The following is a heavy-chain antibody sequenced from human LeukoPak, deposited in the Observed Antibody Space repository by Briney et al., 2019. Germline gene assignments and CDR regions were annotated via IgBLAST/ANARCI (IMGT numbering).Heavy chain of an antibody. D-gene: IGHD3-22*01. CDR2: ISYDGSNK. CDR1: GFTFSSYA. Sequence: GGSLRLSCAASGFTFSSYAMHWVRQAPGKGLEWVAVISYDGSNKYYADSVKGRFTISRDNSKNTLYLQMNSLRAEDTAVYYCARGRYYYDSSGQPSNAFDIWGQGTMVTVS. V-gene: IGHV3-30-3*01. J-gene: IGHJ3*02. CDR3: ARGRYYYDSSGQPSNAFDI.